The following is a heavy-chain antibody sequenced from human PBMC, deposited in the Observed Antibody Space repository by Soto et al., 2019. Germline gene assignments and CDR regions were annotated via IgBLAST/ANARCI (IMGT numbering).Heavy chain of an antibody. CDR2: ISSSGSTI. V-gene: IGHV3-11*01. CDR1: GFTFSKYA. D-gene: IGHD3-3*01. CDR3: ARDRMDFGSGYYTYYFDY. J-gene: IGHJ4*02. Sequence: GGSLRLSFAASGFTFSKYALTWVRQAPGKGLEWVSYISSSGSTIYYADSVKGRFTISRDNAKNSLYLQMNSLRAEDTAVYYCARDRMDFGSGYYTYYFDYCGQGT.